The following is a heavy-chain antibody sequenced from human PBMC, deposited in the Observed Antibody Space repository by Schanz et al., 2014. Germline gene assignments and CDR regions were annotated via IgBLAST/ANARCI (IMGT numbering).Heavy chain of an antibody. V-gene: IGHV3-23*01. Sequence: AQLMESGGGVVQPGTSLILSCSVSGFSLNTYGIHWFRQPAGKGLEWVSGISGSGGSTYYADSVKGRFTISRDNSKNTLYLQMNSLRAEDTAVYYCARDFDDRRGYGSGYCLGDCMDVWGQGTTVTVSS. D-gene: IGHD3-10*01. CDR3: ARDFDDRRGYGSGYCLGDCMDV. J-gene: IGHJ6*02. CDR1: GFSLNTYG. CDR2: ISGSGGST.